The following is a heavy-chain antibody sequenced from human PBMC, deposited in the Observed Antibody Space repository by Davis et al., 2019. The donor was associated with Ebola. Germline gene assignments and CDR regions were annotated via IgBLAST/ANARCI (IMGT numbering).Heavy chain of an antibody. V-gene: IGHV4-39*01. D-gene: IGHD3-3*01. CDR2: IYYSRST. CDR3: ARSFLEWEFDY. J-gene: IGHJ4*02. Sequence: SETLSPTFTVPGGSIRTSSYYCRCIRQPPGTGLAWLGSIYYSRSTYYNPSLKSRVTLSVDTSKNQFSLKLSSVTAADTAVYYCARSFLEWEFDYWGQGTLVTVSS. CDR1: GGSIRTSSYY.